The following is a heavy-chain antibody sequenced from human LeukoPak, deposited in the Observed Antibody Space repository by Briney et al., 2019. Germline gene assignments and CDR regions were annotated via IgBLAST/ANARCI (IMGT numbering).Heavy chain of an antibody. CDR3: ARDRVGGTTASTFEY. D-gene: IGHD1-26*01. J-gene: IGHJ4*02. Sequence: PGGSLRLSCAASGFTFSNYAMSWVRQAPGKGLEWVSSISGSSSYIFYADSVKGRFTISRDNAKNSLYLQMNSLRAEDTAVYYCARDRVGGTTASTFEYWGQGTLVTVSS. CDR1: GFTFSNYA. CDR2: ISGSSSYI. V-gene: IGHV3-21*01.